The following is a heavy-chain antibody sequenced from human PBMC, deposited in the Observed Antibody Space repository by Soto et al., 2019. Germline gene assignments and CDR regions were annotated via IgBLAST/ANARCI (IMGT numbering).Heavy chain of an antibody. V-gene: IGHV1-69*12. CDR3: ARGGDYSIAEHFQH. CDR1: GGTFSSYA. CDR2: IIPIFGTA. J-gene: IGHJ1*01. Sequence: QVQLVQSGAEVKKPGSSVKVSCKASGGTFSSYAISWVRQAPGQGLEWMGGIIPIFGTANYAQKFQGRVTXXAXELXSTAYMELSSLRSEDTAVYYCARGGDYSIAEHFQHWGQGTLVTVSS. D-gene: IGHD4-17*01.